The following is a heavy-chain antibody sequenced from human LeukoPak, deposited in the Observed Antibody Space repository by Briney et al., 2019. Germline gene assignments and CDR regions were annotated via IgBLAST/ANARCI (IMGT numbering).Heavy chain of an antibody. D-gene: IGHD3-16*01. CDR3: ARLIMITFGGAVDY. V-gene: IGHV3-7*01. CDR2: IKQEGSEK. Sequence: PGGSLRLSCAASGFSFGSYWMSWVRQAPGKGLEWVANIKQEGSEKYYVDSVKGRFTISRDNAKNSLYLQRNSLRAEDTAVYYCARLIMITFGGAVDYWGQGTLVTVSS. J-gene: IGHJ4*02. CDR1: GFSFGSYW.